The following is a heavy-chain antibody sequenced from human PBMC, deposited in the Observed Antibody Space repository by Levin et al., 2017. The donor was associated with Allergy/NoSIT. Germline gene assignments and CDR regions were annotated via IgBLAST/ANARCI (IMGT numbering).Heavy chain of an antibody. V-gene: IGHV4-59*01. CDR3: ARGREYQPSTWRYFDL. D-gene: IGHD2-2*01. J-gene: IGHJ2*01. Sequence: PSETLSLTCTVSGGSISSYYWSWIRQPPGKGLEWIGYIYYSGSTNYNPSLKSRVTISVDTSKNQFSLKLSSVTAADTAVYYCARGREYQPSTWRYFDLWGRGTLVTVSS. CDR1: GGSISSYY. CDR2: IYYSGST.